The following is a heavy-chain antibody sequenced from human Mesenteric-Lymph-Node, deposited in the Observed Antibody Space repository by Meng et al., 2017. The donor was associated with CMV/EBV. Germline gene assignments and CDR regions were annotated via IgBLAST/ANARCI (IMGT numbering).Heavy chain of an antibody. V-gene: IGHV3-30*04. Sequence: GESLKISCAASGFTFSSYAMHWVRQAPGKGLEWVAVISYDGSNKYYADSVKGRFTISRDNAKNSLYLQMNSLRAEDTAVYYCARGPRPYSSSGLFDPWGQGTLVTVSS. D-gene: IGHD6-13*01. CDR2: ISYDGSNK. J-gene: IGHJ5*02. CDR1: GFTFSSYA. CDR3: ARGPRPYSSSGLFDP.